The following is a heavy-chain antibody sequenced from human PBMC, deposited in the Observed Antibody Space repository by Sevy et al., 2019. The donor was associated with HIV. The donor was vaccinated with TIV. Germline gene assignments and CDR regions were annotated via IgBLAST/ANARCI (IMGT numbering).Heavy chain of an antibody. D-gene: IGHD3-22*01. J-gene: IGHJ4*02. CDR2: FDPEDDEK. CDR3: ATTKDYYDTSGYPFDS. V-gene: IGHV1-24*01. CDR1: GYTLTELS. Sequence: ASVKVSCKVSGYTLTELSMHWVRQAPGEGLEWMGTFDPEDDEKIYAQKFQGRVTMTEDTSTDTAYMELSRLRSEDTAVYYCATTKDYYDTSGYPFDSWGQGTLVTISS.